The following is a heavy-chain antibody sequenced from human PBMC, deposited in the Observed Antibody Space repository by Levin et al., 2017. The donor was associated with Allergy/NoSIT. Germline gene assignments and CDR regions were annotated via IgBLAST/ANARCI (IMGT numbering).Heavy chain of an antibody. CDR3: ARGSLSYFDY. Sequence: GGSLRLSCAASGFTFSFYSINWVRQAPGKGLEWVSSLSSSSTYIYYADSVKGRFTISRDNAKNSLYLQMNSLRAEDTAVYYCARGSLSYFDYWGQGTLVTVSS. J-gene: IGHJ4*02. V-gene: IGHV3-21*01. CDR2: LSSSSTYI. CDR1: GFTFSFYS.